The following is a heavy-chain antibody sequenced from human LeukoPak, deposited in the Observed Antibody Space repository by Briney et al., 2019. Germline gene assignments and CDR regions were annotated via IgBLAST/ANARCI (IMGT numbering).Heavy chain of an antibody. CDR1: GGSFSGYY. CDR2: INHSGST. D-gene: IGHD4-17*01. V-gene: IGHV4-34*01. CDR3: ARGWRGYGDYYFDY. J-gene: IGHJ4*02. Sequence: SETLSLTCAVYGGSFSGYYWSWIRQPPGKGLEWIGEINHSGSTNYNPSLKSRVTISVDTSKNQFSLKLSSVTAADTAVYYCARGWRGYGDYYFDYWGQGTLVTVSS.